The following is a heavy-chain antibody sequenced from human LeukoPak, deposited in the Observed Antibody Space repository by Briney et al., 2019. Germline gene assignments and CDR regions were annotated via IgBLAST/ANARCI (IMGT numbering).Heavy chain of an antibody. V-gene: IGHV3-7*01. CDR3: ASGFLDDFWSGHF. J-gene: IGHJ4*02. Sequence: SGGSLRLSCAASGFSFSTHWMSWVRLAPGKGPEWVANIKYDGSEKYYVYSVKGRFTISRDNAKTSLYLHMNSLRAEDTAVYYCASGFLDDFWSGHFWGQGTLVTVSS. D-gene: IGHD3-3*01. CDR2: IKYDGSEK. CDR1: GFSFSTHW.